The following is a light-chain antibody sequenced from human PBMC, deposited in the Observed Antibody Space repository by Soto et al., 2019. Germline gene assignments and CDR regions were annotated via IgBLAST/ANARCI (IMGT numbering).Light chain of an antibody. CDR1: QGISNY. Sequence: DIQMTQSPSSLSASVGDRVTITCRASQGISNYLAWYQQKPGKVPKLLIYAASTLQSGVPSRFSGSGSGTDFTLTISSLQPEDVATYYCQKYNSAPMFGQGTKVEIK. CDR2: AAS. V-gene: IGKV1-27*01. CDR3: QKYNSAPM. J-gene: IGKJ1*01.